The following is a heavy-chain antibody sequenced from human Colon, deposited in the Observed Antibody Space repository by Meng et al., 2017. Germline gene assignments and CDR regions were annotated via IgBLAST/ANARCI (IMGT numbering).Heavy chain of an antibody. D-gene: IGHD3-10*01. Sequence: LQGSGPGLVGPSRPLSLTCTVSGDSVNNRTYYWTWIRQPPGKGLEWIGYVYYDGTTNYNPFLESRLTMSIDTSKNQFSLKLSSVTAADTAVYYCARDWGSGTPYWGQGTLVTVSS. J-gene: IGHJ4*02. V-gene: IGHV4-61*01. CDR3: ARDWGSGTPY. CDR1: GDSVNNRTYY. CDR2: VYYDGTT.